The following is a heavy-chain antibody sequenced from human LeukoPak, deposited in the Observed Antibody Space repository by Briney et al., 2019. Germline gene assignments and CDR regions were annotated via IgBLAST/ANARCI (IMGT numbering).Heavy chain of an antibody. CDR3: AGGRSSSSFDWFDP. CDR2: INHSGST. CDR1: GGSFSGYY. Sequence: SETLSLTCAVYGGSFSGYYWSWIRHPPGKALEWVGEINHSGSTNYNPSLKSRVTISVDTSKNQFPLKLSSVTAADTAVYYCAGGRSSSSFDWFDPWGQGTLVTVSS. D-gene: IGHD6-6*01. J-gene: IGHJ5*02. V-gene: IGHV4-34*01.